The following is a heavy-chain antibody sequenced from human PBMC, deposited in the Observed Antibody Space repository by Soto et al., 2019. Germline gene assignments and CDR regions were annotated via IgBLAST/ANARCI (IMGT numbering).Heavy chain of an antibody. D-gene: IGHD1-1*01. CDR3: AKGRGQNWNFNS. V-gene: IGHV3-23*01. CDR1: GFTFSSYA. CDR2: ISGSGGTA. J-gene: IGHJ5*01. Sequence: EVQLLESGGGSVQPGGSLRLSCAASGFTFSSYAMHWVRRPPGKGLEWVSSISGSGGTAYYTDSEKGRFSISRDSLVNTLYLQMNSLRAEDTAVYYCAKGRGQNWNFNSWGQGTLVTVSP.